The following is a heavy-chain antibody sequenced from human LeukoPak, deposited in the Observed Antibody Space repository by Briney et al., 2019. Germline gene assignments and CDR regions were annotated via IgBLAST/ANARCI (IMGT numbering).Heavy chain of an antibody. Sequence: SETLSLTCTVSGGSISSGSYYRSWIRQPAGKGLEWIGRIYTSGSTNYNPSLKSRVTISVDTSKNQFSLKLSSVTAADTAVYYCARDDYYGSGSYTYWGQGTLVTVSS. D-gene: IGHD3-10*01. V-gene: IGHV4-61*02. CDR1: GGSISSGSYY. CDR2: IYTSGST. J-gene: IGHJ4*02. CDR3: ARDDYYGSGSYTY.